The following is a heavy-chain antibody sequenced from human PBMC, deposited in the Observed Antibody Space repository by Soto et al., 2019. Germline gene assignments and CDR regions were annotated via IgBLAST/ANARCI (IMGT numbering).Heavy chain of an antibody. Sequence: SETLSLTCAVSGYSISSGYYWGWIRQPPGKGLEWIGSIYHSGSTYYNPSLKSRVTISVDTSKNQFSLKLSSVTAADTAVYYCARVVVVVVAATSLSGWFDPWGQGTLVTASS. CDR2: IYHSGST. J-gene: IGHJ5*02. V-gene: IGHV4-38-2*01. D-gene: IGHD2-15*01. CDR3: ARVVVVVVAATSLSGWFDP. CDR1: GYSISSGYY.